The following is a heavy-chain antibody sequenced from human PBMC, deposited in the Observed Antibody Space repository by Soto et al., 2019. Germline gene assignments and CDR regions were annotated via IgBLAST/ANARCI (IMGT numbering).Heavy chain of an antibody. V-gene: IGHV4-30-4*01. D-gene: IGHD3-10*02. CDR2: IYYSGSS. CDR1: GGSISGDYY. J-gene: IGHJ5*01. CDR3: ARGVDCRYGICSFWFDS. Sequence: LSLTCSVSGGSISGDYYWRWIRQSPEKGLEWIGYIYYSGSSYSNPALQSRLSMSLDTSKNQFSLRLRSVTAADTAVYYCARGVDCRYGICSFWFDSWGQGTLVTLSS.